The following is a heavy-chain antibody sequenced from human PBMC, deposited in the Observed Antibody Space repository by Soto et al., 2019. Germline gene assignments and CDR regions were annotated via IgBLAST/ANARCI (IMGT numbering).Heavy chain of an antibody. D-gene: IGHD2-2*01. CDR1: GFTFSSYG. CDR3: ARPPGYQLKNYYYYYMDV. V-gene: IGHV3-33*01. Sequence: SLRLSCAASGFTFSSYGMHWVRQAPGKGLEWVAVIWYDGSNKYYADSVKGRFTISRDNSKNTLYLQMNSLRAEDTAVYYCARPPGYQLKNYYYYYMDVWGKGTTVTVSS. J-gene: IGHJ6*03. CDR2: IWYDGSNK.